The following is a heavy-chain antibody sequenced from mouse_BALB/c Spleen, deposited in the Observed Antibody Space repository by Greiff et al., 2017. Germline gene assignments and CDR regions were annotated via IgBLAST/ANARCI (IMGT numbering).Heavy chain of an antibody. CDR2: ISYSGST. CDR1: GYSITSDYA. V-gene: IGHV3-2*02. J-gene: IGHJ3*01. D-gene: IGHD2-3*01. CDR3: ARPYDGYYVD. Sequence: EVKLLESGPGLVKPSQSLSLTCTVTGYSITSDYAWNWIRPFPGNKLEWMGYISYSGSTSYNPSLKSRISITRDTSKNQFFLQLNSVTTEDTATYYCARPYDGYYVDWGQGTLVTVSA.